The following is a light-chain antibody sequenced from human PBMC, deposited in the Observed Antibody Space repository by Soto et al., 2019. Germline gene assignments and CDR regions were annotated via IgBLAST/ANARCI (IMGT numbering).Light chain of an antibody. J-gene: IGKJ2*01. Sequence: DVQMTQSPSTLSASIGDTVTITCRASQTIVTWLAWYQQKPWRPPKLLIYMASILESGVPSRFSGRGSGTEFTLTSSGLQPDDLGSYYCQQYNSYPKNFGDGTQLAI. V-gene: IGKV1-5*03. CDR1: QTIVTW. CDR3: QQYNSYPKN. CDR2: MAS.